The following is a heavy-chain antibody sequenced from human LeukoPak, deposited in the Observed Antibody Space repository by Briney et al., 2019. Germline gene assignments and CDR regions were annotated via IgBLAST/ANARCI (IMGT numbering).Heavy chain of an antibody. CDR3: ARVQDFETRGYYLGY. CDR2: INHSGST. V-gene: IGHV4-34*01. D-gene: IGHD3-22*01. J-gene: IGHJ4*01. CDR1: GGSFSDYC. Sequence: SETLSLTCAVYGGSFSDYCWNWIRQPPGKGLEWIGEINHSGSTNYNPSLKSRVTMSVDTFKNQFSLTLSSVTAADTAVYYCARVQDFETRGYYLGYWGHGTLVTVSS.